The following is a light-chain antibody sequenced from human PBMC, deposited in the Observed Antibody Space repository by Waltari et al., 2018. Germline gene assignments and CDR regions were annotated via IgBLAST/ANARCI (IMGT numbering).Light chain of an antibody. CDR1: QGGIDF. V-gene: IGKV3-11*01. Sequence: EIVLTQSPATLSLSPGDTATLSCRASQGGIDFLAWYQQRPGQAPRLLIYDTSNRATGIPARFRGSGSGTDFTLTISSLEPEDFAVYYCQHRDRTFGQGTEVEIK. CDR2: DTS. J-gene: IGKJ1*01. CDR3: QHRDRT.